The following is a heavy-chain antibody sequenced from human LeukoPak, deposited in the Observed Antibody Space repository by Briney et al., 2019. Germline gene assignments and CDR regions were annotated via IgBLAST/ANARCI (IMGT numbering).Heavy chain of an antibody. V-gene: IGHV3-30*02. CDR2: IRYDGSNK. CDR1: GFTFSSYG. CDR3: AREGYYYDSSGEDY. J-gene: IGHJ4*02. D-gene: IGHD3-22*01. Sequence: GGSLRLSCAASGFTFSSYGMHWVRQAPGKGLEWVAFIRYDGSNKYYADSVKGRFTISRDNAKNSLYLQMNSLRAEDTAVYYCAREGYYYDSSGEDYWGQGTLVTVSS.